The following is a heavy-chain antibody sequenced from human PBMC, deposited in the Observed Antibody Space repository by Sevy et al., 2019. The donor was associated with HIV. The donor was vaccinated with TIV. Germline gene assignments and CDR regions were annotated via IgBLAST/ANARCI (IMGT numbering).Heavy chain of an antibody. CDR2: TSGSGGAT. D-gene: IGHD3-22*01. J-gene: IGHJ4*02. V-gene: IGHV3-23*01. CDR1: GFTFSSSA. CDR3: AKDHDSSGYYPDY. Sequence: GGSLRLSCAASGFTFSSSAVSWVRQAPGKGLEWVSATSGSGGATYYADSVKGRFTISRDNSKNTLYLQMNSLRADDTAVYYCAKDHDSSGYYPDYWGQGTLVTVSS.